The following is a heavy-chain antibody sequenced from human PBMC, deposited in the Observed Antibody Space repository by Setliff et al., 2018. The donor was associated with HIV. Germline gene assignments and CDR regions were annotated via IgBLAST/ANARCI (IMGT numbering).Heavy chain of an antibody. D-gene: IGHD3-16*01. CDR3: ARGGAGYPAKGRAMDV. Sequence: SETLSLTCTVSGGSIRSYYWNWIRQPPGKGLESIGHIFDSGSAYYNPSLKSRVTISLDTSKNQFSLKLTSVTAADTAVCYCARGGAGYPAKGRAMDVWGQGTTVTVSS. CDR2: IFDSGSA. V-gene: IGHV4-59*08. CDR1: GGSIRSYY. J-gene: IGHJ6*02.